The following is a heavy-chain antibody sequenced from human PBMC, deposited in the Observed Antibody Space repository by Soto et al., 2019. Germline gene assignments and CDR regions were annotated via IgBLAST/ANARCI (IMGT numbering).Heavy chain of an antibody. D-gene: IGHD3-9*01. V-gene: IGHV3-48*03. CDR1: GFTFSNFE. J-gene: IGHJ6*02. CDR3: ARAECSSPDCLTAYYSYGLDV. Sequence: GGSLRLSCAASGFTFSNFEMHWVRQAPGKGLEWVSYINTAGSTKYYAESVKGRFTISSDNARNSLFLQMNSLRAEVRAVYYCARAECSSPDCLTAYYSYGLDVWGQGSTVTVSS. CDR2: INTAGSTK.